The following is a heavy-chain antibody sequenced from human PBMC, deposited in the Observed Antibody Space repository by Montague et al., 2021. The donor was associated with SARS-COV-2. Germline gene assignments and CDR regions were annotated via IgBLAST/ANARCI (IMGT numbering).Heavy chain of an antibody. J-gene: IGHJ4*02. CDR3: ARTTMITFGGVIVPFDY. CDR1: GFSLSTSGMC. CDR2: XDWDDDK. Sequence: PALVKPTQTLTLTCTFSGFSLSTSGMCVSWIRQPPGKALEWLARXDWDDDKYYSTSLKTRLTISKDTSKNQVVLTMTNMDPVDTATYCCARTTMITFGGVIVPFDYWGQGTLVTVSS. D-gene: IGHD3-16*02. V-gene: IGHV2-70*11.